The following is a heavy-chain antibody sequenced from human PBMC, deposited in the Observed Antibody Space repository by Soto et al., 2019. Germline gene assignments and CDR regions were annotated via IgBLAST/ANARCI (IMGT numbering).Heavy chain of an antibody. D-gene: IGHD3-16*02. J-gene: IGHJ6*02. Sequence: EVQLLESGGGLVQPGGSLRLSCAASGFTFSSYAMSWVRQAPGKGLEWVSAISGSGGSTYYADSVKGRFTISRDNSKNTLYLQMTSLRAEDTSVYYCAKVLSAPGSYYDYGMDVWGQGTTVTVSS. CDR2: ISGSGGST. CDR1: GFTFSSYA. V-gene: IGHV3-23*01. CDR3: AKVLSAPGSYYDYGMDV.